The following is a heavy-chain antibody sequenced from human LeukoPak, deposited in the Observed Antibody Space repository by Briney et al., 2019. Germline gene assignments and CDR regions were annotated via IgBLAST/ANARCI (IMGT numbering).Heavy chain of an antibody. Sequence: GGSLRLSCAASGFTVSSNYMSWVRHAPGKGQEWVSGIYSGGSTYYADSVKGRFTISRDNSKNTLYLQLNSLRAEDTAVYYCARVRYYDILSGYLGGYGMDVWGQGTTVTVSS. V-gene: IGHV3-66*01. J-gene: IGHJ6*02. CDR3: ARVRYYDILSGYLGGYGMDV. CDR1: GFTVSSNY. CDR2: IYSGGST. D-gene: IGHD3-9*01.